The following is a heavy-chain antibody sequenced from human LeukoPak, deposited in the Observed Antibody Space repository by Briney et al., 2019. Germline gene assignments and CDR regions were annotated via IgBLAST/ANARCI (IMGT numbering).Heavy chain of an antibody. CDR2: IYPGDSDT. J-gene: IGHJ4*02. CDR3: ARPIYPEEYFDY. Sequence: GESLKISCKGSGYSFTSYWIGWLRQMPGKGLEWMGIIYPGDSDTRYSPSFQAQYTISADKSISTAYLQWSSMTASQTATADRARPIYPEEYFDYWGQGALVTVSS. V-gene: IGHV5-51*01. D-gene: IGHD2-2*02. CDR1: GYSFTSYW.